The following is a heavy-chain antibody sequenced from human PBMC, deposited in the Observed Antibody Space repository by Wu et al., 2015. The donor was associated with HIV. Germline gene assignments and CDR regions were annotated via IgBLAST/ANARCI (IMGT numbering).Heavy chain of an antibody. CDR1: GGIFSNYD. J-gene: IGHJ4*02. CDR2: TTPMFGTT. V-gene: IGHV1-69*05. CDR3: ATGEEESAALEY. Sequence: QVQLVQSGAEVKKPGSSVKVSCKASGGIFSNYDINWVRQAPGQGLEWMGGTTPMFGTTNYAQKFQGRVTITSDVYTSTVYMELSSLRSEDTAIYYCATGEEESAALEYWGQGTLVTVSS. D-gene: IGHD2-2*01.